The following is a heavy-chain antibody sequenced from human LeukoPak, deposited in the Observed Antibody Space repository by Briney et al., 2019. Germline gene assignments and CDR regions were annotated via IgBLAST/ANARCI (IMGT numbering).Heavy chain of an antibody. V-gene: IGHV4-4*09. D-gene: IGHD6-13*01. Sequence: PSETLSLTCTVSGDFYSDYYWNWIRQAPGKGLEWIGYIYSTGTTNYNPSLESRATVSLDTSRKQFSLRLSSVTAADSAVYYCATLTSSWRYYFDYWGRGIPVTVSS. CDR1: GDFYSDYY. J-gene: IGHJ4*02. CDR3: ATLTSSWRYYFDY. CDR2: IYSTGTT.